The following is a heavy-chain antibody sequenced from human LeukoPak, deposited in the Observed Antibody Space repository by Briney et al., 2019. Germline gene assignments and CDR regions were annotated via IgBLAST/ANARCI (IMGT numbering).Heavy chain of an antibody. CDR3: ARGSGSHYYYYYYMDV. CDR1: GFTFSSYW. V-gene: IGHV3-7*01. D-gene: IGHD1-26*01. J-gene: IGHJ6*03. Sequence: GGSLRLSCAASGFTFSSYWMSWVRQAPGKGLEWVANIKQDGSEKYYVDSVKGRFTISRDNAKNSLYLQMNSLRAEDTAVYYCARGSGSHYYYYYYMDVWGKGTTVTVSS. CDR2: IKQDGSEK.